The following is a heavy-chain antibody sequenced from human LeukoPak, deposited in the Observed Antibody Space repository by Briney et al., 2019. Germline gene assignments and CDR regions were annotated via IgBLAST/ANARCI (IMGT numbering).Heavy chain of an antibody. Sequence: ASVKVSCKASGGTFSSYAISWVRQAPGQGLEWMGRIIPIFGTANYAQKFQGRVTITTDESTSTAYMELSSLRSEDTAVYYCAREGGYYGSGSYNRFDPWGQGTLVTVSS. CDR1: GGTFSSYA. V-gene: IGHV1-69*05. J-gene: IGHJ5*02. CDR3: AREGGYYGSGSYNRFDP. CDR2: IIPIFGTA. D-gene: IGHD3-10*01.